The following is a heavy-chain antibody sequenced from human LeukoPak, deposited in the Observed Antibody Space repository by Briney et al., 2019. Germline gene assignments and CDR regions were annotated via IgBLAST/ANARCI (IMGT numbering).Heavy chain of an antibody. Sequence: ASVKVSCKTSGYTFTDFYLHWVRQAPGQGLDWMGWINPNSGGTSSAQKFQGRVTMTRDTSITTLYMEVAWLTSEDTAIYYCARADRLDGGPYLIGPWGQGTLVTVSS. V-gene: IGHV1-2*02. D-gene: IGHD2-21*01. CDR1: GYTFTDFY. J-gene: IGHJ5*02. CDR2: INPNSGGT. CDR3: ARADRLDGGPYLIGP.